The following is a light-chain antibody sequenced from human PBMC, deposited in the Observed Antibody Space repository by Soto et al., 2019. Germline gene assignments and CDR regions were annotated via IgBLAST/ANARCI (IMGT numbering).Light chain of an antibody. V-gene: IGKV1-5*01. J-gene: IGKJ2*01. CDR2: DAS. CDR3: QQYKNSYT. CDR1: QTISGW. Sequence: DIQMTQSPSTLSASVGDRVTLTCRASQTISGWLAWYQQKPGRAPKLLIYDASSLESGVPSRFSGSGSGTEYTLTISSLQPDDFGTYYCQQYKNSYTFGQGTKLEIK.